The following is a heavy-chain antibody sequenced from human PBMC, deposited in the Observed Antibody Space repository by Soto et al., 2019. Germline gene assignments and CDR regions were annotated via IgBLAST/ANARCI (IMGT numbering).Heavy chain of an antibody. J-gene: IGHJ4*02. CDR1: GFTFSSYA. V-gene: IGHV3-30-3*01. Sequence: QVQLVESGGGVVQPGRSLRLSCAASGFTFSSYAMHWVRQAPGKGLEWVAVISYDGSNKYYADSVKGRFTISRDNSKNTLYLQMNSLRAEDTAVYYCARGYPFDYWGQGTLVTVSS. CDR3: ARGYPFDY. D-gene: IGHD5-18*01. CDR2: ISYDGSNK.